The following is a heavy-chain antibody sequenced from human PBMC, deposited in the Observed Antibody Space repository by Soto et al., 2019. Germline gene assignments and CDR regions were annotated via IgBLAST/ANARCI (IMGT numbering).Heavy chain of an antibody. D-gene: IGHD6-19*01. CDR2: IYYSGST. Sequence: SETLSLTCTVSGGSISSSSYYWGWIRQPPGKGLEWIGSIYYSGSTYYNPSLKSRVTISVDTSKNQFSLKLSSVTAADTAVYYCARHFEQWLGSGSIDYWGQGTLVTVSS. CDR1: GGSISSSSYY. J-gene: IGHJ4*02. V-gene: IGHV4-39*01. CDR3: ARHFEQWLGSGSIDY.